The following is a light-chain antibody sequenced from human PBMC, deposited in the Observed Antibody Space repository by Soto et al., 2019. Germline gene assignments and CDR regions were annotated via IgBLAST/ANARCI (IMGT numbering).Light chain of an antibody. J-gene: IGLJ2*01. Sequence: QSVLTQPPSVSAAPGQKVTISCSGSSSNIGNNYVSWYQQLPGTAPKLLIYDNNQRPSGIPDRFSGSKSGTSATLGITGLQTGDEADYYCGTWDSSLSAVVFGGGTKLTVL. CDR1: SSNIGNNY. CDR2: DNN. CDR3: GTWDSSLSAVV. V-gene: IGLV1-51*01.